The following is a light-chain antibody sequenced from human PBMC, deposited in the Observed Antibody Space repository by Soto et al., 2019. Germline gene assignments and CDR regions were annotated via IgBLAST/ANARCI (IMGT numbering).Light chain of an antibody. J-gene: IGKJ4*01. V-gene: IGKV1-33*01. CDR2: DAS. Sequence: DIQMTQSPSSLSASVGDRVSITCQASQDITDYLNWCQQKPGKAPNLLIYDASNLETGVPPRFSGSGSGTDFSFTISRLQAEDIATYXXXXXXXXXLTFGGGTKVDIK. CDR1: QDITDY. CDR3: XXXXXXXLT.